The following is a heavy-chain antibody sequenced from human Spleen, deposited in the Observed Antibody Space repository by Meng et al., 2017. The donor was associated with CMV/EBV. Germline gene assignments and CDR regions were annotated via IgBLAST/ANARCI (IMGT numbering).Heavy chain of an antibody. J-gene: IGHJ4*02. D-gene: IGHD5-12*01. V-gene: IGHV1-69*06. CDR2: IIPKFGTA. CDR3: AVHGGYFSS. Sequence: KVSCKGSGGTFSSYSFTWVRQAPGQGLEWMGGIIPKFGTADFAQKFQGRVTITSDKSTSTVYMEVRSLRSEDTAVYYCAVHGGYFSSWGQGTLVTVSS. CDR1: GGTFSSYS.